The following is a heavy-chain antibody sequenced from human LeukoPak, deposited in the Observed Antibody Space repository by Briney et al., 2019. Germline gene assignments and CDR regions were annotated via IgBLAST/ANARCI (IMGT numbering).Heavy chain of an antibody. CDR3: ARTSGELLIDY. CDR1: GGSISSYY. V-gene: IGHV4-59*01. CDR2: IYYSGST. Sequence: SETLSLTCTVSGGSISSYYWSWLRQPPGQGLEWIGYIYYSGSTNYNPSLKSRVTISVDTSKNQFSLKLSSVTAADTAVYYCARTSGELLIDYWGQGTLVTVSS. J-gene: IGHJ4*02. D-gene: IGHD1-26*01.